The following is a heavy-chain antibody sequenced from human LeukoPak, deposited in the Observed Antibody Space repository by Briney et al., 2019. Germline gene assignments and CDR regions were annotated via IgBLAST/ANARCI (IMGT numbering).Heavy chain of an antibody. CDR3: ATDFYDST. CDR1: GFNFDNAW. D-gene: IGHD2/OR15-2a*01. CDR2: IRSNSDGGAI. Sequence: GGSLRLSRATSGFNFDNAWKNWVRQATGKALEWVGRIRSNSDGGAIDYAAPVKGRFALSRDDSKNTLYLQMNSLQTEDTAMYYCATDFYDSTWGQGTLVTVSS. V-gene: IGHV3-15*07. J-gene: IGHJ5*02.